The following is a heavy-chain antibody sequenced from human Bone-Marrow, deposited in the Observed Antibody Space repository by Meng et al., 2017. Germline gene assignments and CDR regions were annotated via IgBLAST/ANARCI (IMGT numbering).Heavy chain of an antibody. CDR2: IYYSGST. Sequence: SETLSLTCTVSGGSISSYYWSWIRQPPGKGLEWIGYIYYSGSTNYNPSLKSRVTISVDTSKNQFSLKLSSVTAADTAVYYCAREFHHYYGSGSYYTNWFDPWGQGTLVTVS. V-gene: IGHV4-59*01. J-gene: IGHJ5*02. D-gene: IGHD3-10*01. CDR3: AREFHHYYGSGSYYTNWFDP. CDR1: GGSISSYY.